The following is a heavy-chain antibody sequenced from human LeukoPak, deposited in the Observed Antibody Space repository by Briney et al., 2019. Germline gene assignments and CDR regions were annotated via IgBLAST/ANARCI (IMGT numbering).Heavy chain of an antibody. CDR2: ISAYNGNT. D-gene: IGHD6-13*01. CDR1: GYTFTSYG. Sequence: ASVKVSCKASGYTFTSYGISWVRQAPGQGLEWMGWISAYNGNTNYAQKLQGRVTMTTDTSTSTAYMELRSLRSVDTAVYYCARGVKRSSWYPDWYFDLWGRGTLVTVSS. CDR3: ARGVKRSSWYPDWYFDL. J-gene: IGHJ2*01. V-gene: IGHV1-18*01.